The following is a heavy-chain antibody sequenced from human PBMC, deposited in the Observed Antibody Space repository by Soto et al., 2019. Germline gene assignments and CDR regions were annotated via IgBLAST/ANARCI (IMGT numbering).Heavy chain of an antibody. D-gene: IGHD3-10*01. CDR1: GGTFSSYA. J-gene: IGHJ6*02. V-gene: IGHV1-69*01. CDR3: ARAPFGELLESPHYYYGMDV. Sequence: QVQLVQSGAEVKKPGSSVKVSCKASGGTFSSYAISWVRQAPGQGLEWMGGIIPIFGTANYAQKFQGRVTIPADESTSTAYMELSSLRSEDTAVYYCARAPFGELLESPHYYYGMDVWGQGTTVTVSS. CDR2: IIPIFGTA.